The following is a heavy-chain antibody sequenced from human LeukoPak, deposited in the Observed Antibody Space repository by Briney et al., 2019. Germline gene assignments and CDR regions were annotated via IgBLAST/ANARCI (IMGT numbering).Heavy chain of an antibody. V-gene: IGHV3-9*01. J-gene: IGHJ6*02. CDR2: ISWNSGSI. CDR3: ARDKRSSWSSYYYYGMDV. D-gene: IGHD6-13*01. Sequence: GRSLRLSCAASGFTFDDYAMHWVRQAPGKGLEWVSGISWNSGSIGYADSVKGRFTISRDNAKNSLYLQMNSLRAEDTAVYYCARDKRSSWSSYYYYGMDVWGQGTTVTVSS. CDR1: GFTFDDYA.